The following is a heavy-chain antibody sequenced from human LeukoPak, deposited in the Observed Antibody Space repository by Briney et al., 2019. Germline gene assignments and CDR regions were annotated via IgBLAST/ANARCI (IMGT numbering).Heavy chain of an antibody. CDR3: ARPGIAARFPFDAFDI. CDR2: IYYSGST. Sequence: SETLSLTCTVSGGSISSSSYYWGWIRQPPGKGLEWIGSIYYSGSTYYNPSLKSRVTISVDTSKNQFSLKLSSVTATDTAVYYCARPGIAARFPFDAFDIWGQGTMDTVSS. J-gene: IGHJ3*02. V-gene: IGHV4-39*01. CDR1: GGSISSSSYY. D-gene: IGHD6-6*01.